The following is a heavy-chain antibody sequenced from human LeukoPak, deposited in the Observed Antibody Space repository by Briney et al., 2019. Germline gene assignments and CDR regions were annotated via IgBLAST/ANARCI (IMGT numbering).Heavy chain of an antibody. V-gene: IGHV4-30-4*08. J-gene: IGHJ5*02. CDR2: IYYSGST. D-gene: IGHD2-15*01. CDR3: ARVGGIVESLNWFDP. Sequence: SETLSLTCTVSGGSISSGDYYWSWIRQPPGKGLEWIGYIYYSGSTYYNPSLKSRVTISVDTSKNQFSLKLSSVTAADTAVYYCARVGGIVESLNWFDPWGQGTLVTVSS. CDR1: GGSISSGDYY.